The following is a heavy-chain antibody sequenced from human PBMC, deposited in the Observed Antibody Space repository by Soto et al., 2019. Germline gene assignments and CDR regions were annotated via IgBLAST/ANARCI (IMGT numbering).Heavy chain of an antibody. CDR2: INPNSGGT. Sequence: QVQLVQSGAEVKKPGASVKVSCKASGYTFTGYYMHWVRQAPGQGLEWMGWINPNSGGTNYAQKFQGWVTMTRDTSISTAYMELSRLGSDDTAVYYCARARGGCSGGSCLYDYWGQGTLVTVSS. J-gene: IGHJ4*02. CDR3: ARARGGCSGGSCLYDY. CDR1: GYTFTGYY. D-gene: IGHD2-15*01. V-gene: IGHV1-2*04.